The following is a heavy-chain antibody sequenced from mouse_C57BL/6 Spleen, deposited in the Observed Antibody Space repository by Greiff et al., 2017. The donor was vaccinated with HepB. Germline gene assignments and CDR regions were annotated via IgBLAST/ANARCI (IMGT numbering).Heavy chain of an antibody. V-gene: IGHV1-53*01. CDR2: INPSNGGT. CDR3: ARKGDYYGSSIWYFDV. CDR1: GYTFTSYW. Sequence: QVQLQQPGTELVKPGASVKLSCKASGYTFTSYWMHWVKQRPGQGLEWIGNINPSNGGTNYNEKFKSKATLTVDKSSSTAYMQLSSLTSEDSAVYYCARKGDYYGSSIWYFDVWGTGATVTVSS. D-gene: IGHD1-1*01. J-gene: IGHJ1*03.